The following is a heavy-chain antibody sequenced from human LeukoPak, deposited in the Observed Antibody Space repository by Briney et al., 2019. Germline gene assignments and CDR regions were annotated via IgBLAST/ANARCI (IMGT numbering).Heavy chain of an antibody. CDR2: INQDGSEK. Sequence: GGSLRLSCVASGFNFRNYWMTWVRQAPGKGLEWVANINQDGSEKYYLDSVKGRFTISRDNAKNSLYLQMNSLRAEDTAVYYCAELGITMIGGVWGKGTTVTISS. CDR3: AELGITMIGGV. J-gene: IGHJ6*04. CDR1: GFNFRNYW. V-gene: IGHV3-7*01. D-gene: IGHD3-10*02.